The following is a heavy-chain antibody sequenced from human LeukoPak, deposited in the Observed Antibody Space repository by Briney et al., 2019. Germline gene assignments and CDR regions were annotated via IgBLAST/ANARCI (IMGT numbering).Heavy chain of an antibody. CDR2: ISYDGSNK. Sequence: GGSLRLSCAASGFTFSSYAMHWVRQAPGKGLEWVAVISYDGSNKYYADSVKGRFTISRDNSKNTLYLQMNSLRAEDTVVYYCARDQEEPTVTFDYWGQGTLVTVSS. CDR1: GFTFSSYA. V-gene: IGHV3-30*04. D-gene: IGHD4-17*01. CDR3: ARDQEEPTVTFDY. J-gene: IGHJ4*02.